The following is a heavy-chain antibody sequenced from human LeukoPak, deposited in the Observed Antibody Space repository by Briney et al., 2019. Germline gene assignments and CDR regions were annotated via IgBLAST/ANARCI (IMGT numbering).Heavy chain of an antibody. J-gene: IGHJ4*02. CDR3: ARWGSMVRGVIRAFDY. CDR2: IYYSGST. D-gene: IGHD3-10*01. Sequence: SETLSLTCTVSGGSISSYYWSWIRQPPGNGLEWIGYIYYSGSTNYNPSLKSRVTISVDTSKNQFSLKLSSVTAADTAVYYCARWGSMVRGVIRAFDYWGQGTLVTVSS. CDR1: GGSISSYY. V-gene: IGHV4-59*01.